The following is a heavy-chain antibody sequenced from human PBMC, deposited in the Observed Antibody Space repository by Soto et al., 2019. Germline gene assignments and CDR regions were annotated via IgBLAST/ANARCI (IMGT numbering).Heavy chain of an antibody. CDR2: IYWNDDK. V-gene: IGHV2-5*01. J-gene: IGHJ4*02. CDR1: GFSLSTNGVG. D-gene: IGHD4-17*01. CDR3: AHNIGPSTVPLYQFDY. Sequence: QITLKESGPTLVKPTQTLTLTCTFSGFSLSTNGVGVGWIRQPPGKALEWLALIYWNDDKRYSPSLKSRLTTTKDTSQNQVVLTMTNMDPVDTATYYCAHNIGPSTVPLYQFDYWGQGTLVTVSS.